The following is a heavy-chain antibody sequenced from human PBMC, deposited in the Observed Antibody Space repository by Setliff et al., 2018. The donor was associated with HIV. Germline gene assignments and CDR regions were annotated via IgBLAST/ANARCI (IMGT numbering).Heavy chain of an antibody. CDR2: ISSSSSTI. V-gene: IGHV3-48*01. J-gene: IGHJ5*02. Sequence: GGSLRLSCAASGFTFSSYSMNWVRQAPGKGLEWVSYISSSSSTIYYADSVKGRFTISRDNAKNSLYLQMNSLRAEETAVYYCASSGSGSYINWFGPWGQGTLVTVSS. CDR1: GFTFSSYS. D-gene: IGHD3-10*01. CDR3: ASSGSGSYINWFGP.